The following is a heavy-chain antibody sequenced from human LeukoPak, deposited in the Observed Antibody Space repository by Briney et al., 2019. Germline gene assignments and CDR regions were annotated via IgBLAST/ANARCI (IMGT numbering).Heavy chain of an antibody. V-gene: IGHV3-7*04. CDR2: IKQDGSKK. CDR3: TRVGYIDEGIDY. Sequence: GGSLRLSCVASGFPFSSYWMTWVHQAPGKGLEWVANIKQDGSKKSYVDSVKGRFTISRGNAKNSLYLQMNSLRAEDTAIYYCTRVGYIDEGIDYWGQGTLVTVSS. CDR1: GFPFSSYW. D-gene: IGHD5-24*01. J-gene: IGHJ4*02.